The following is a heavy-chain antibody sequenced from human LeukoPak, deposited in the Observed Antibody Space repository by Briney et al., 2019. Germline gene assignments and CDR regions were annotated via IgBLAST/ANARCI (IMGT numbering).Heavy chain of an antibody. Sequence: SETLSLTCAVYGGSFSGYYWSWIRQPPGKGLEWIGEINHSGSTNYNPSLKSRVTISVDTSKNQFSLKLSSVTAADTAVYYCARGTSGDYWGQGTLVTVSS. D-gene: IGHD3-3*01. CDR2: INHSGST. CDR3: ARGTSGDY. J-gene: IGHJ4*02. V-gene: IGHV4-34*01. CDR1: GGSFSGYY.